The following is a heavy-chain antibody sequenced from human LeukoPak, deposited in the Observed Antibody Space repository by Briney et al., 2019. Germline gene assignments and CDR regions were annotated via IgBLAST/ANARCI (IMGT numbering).Heavy chain of an antibody. CDR2: FDPEYVET. CDR3: ATDRPSDSSGYNC. V-gene: IGHV1-69-2*01. J-gene: IGHJ4*02. Sequence: MVLFDPEYVETISAEKFQGRVTITADTATDTAYMELSSLRSEDTAVYYCATDRPSDSSGYNCWGQGTLVTVSS. D-gene: IGHD3-22*01.